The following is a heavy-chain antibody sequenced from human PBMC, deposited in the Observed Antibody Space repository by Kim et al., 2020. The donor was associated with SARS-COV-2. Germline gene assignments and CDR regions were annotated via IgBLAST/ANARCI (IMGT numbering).Heavy chain of an antibody. CDR1: GFTFSSYA. CDR3: AKGLECSGSYYPDY. D-gene: IGHD1-26*01. J-gene: IGHJ4*02. V-gene: IGHV3-23*01. CDR2: ISGSGGST. Sequence: GGSLRLSCAASGFTFSSYAMSWVRQAPGKGLEWVSAISGSGGSTYYADSVKGRFTISRDNSKNTLYLQMNSLRAEDTAVYYCAKGLECSGSYYPDYWGQGTLVTVSS.